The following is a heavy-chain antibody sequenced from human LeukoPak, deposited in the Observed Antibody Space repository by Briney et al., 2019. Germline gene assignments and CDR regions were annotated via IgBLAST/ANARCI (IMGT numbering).Heavy chain of an antibody. CDR3: AKASLGESRWYFDY. J-gene: IGHJ4*02. D-gene: IGHD2-21*01. V-gene: IGHV3-23*01. CDR2: ISSSGGST. Sequence: GGSLRRSCAASGFTFSSYAMSWVRQAPGKGLEWVSAISSSGGSTYYADSVKGRFTISRDNSKNTLYLQMNSLRAEDTAVYYCAKASLGESRWYFDYWGEGTLVTVSS. CDR1: GFTFSSYA.